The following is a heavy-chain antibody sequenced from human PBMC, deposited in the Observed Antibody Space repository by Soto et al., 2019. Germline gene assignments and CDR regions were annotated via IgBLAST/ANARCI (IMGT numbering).Heavy chain of an antibody. D-gene: IGHD2-15*01. J-gene: IGHJ4*02. CDR2: IYYSGST. Sequence: PSDTLSLTGTVFGRSISRGDYYGSWSRDTPGKGLECIGYIYYSGSTYYTPSLKSRVTISVDTSKNQFSLKLSSVTAADTAVYYCARARGARYFDYWGQGTLVTVSS. CDR1: GRSISRGDYY. V-gene: IGHV4-30-4*02. CDR3: ARARGARYFDY.